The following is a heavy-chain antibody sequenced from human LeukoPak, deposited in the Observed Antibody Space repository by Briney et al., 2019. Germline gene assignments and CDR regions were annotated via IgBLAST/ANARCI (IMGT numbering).Heavy chain of an antibody. J-gene: IGHJ6*03. CDR3: ARDSTMVRGVFNYYYYYMDV. Sequence: GGSLRLSCAASGFTFSSYSMNWVRQAPGKGLEWVSSISSSSSYIYYADSVKGRFTISRDNAKNSLYLQMNSLRAEDTAVYYCARDSTMVRGVFNYYYYYMDVWGKGTTVTISS. D-gene: IGHD3-10*01. V-gene: IGHV3-21*01. CDR1: GFTFSSYS. CDR2: ISSSSSYI.